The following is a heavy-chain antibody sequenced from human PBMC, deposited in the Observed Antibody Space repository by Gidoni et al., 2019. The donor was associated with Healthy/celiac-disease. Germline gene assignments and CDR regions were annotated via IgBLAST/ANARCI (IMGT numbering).Heavy chain of an antibody. CDR3: AAAPVLMVSQTGGDDAFDI. Sequence: QRQLVQSGPEVKKHGTSGKVSCKASGFTFTSSAVQWVRQARGQRLEWIGWLVVGSGNTNYAQKFQERVTITRDMSTSTAYMELSSLRSEDTAVYYCAAAPVLMVSQTGGDDAFDIWGQGTMVTVSS. V-gene: IGHV1-58*01. CDR2: LVVGSGNT. D-gene: IGHD2-8*01. CDR1: GFTFTSSA. J-gene: IGHJ3*02.